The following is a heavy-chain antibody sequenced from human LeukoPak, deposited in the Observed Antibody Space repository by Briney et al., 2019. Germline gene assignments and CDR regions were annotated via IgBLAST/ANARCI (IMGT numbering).Heavy chain of an antibody. CDR2: INTNTGNP. CDR3: ARAYQPLGGLSLPDY. Sequence: ASVKVSCKASGYTFTSYSMNWVRQAPGQGLEWLGWINTNTGNPTYAQGFTGRFVFSLDTSVSTAYLQISGLKADDTAVYYCARAYQPLGGLSLPDYWGQGTLVSVSS. D-gene: IGHD3-16*02. V-gene: IGHV7-4-1*02. CDR1: GYTFTSYS. J-gene: IGHJ4*02.